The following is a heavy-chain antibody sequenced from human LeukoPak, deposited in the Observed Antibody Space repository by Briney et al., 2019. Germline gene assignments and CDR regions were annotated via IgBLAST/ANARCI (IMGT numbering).Heavy chain of an antibody. D-gene: IGHD5-24*01. J-gene: IGHJ6*03. Sequence: GGSLRLSCAASGFTVSGNEMSWVRQAPGKGLEWVSSISGGSTYYADSRKGRFTISRDNSKNTLHLQMNSLRAEDTAVYYCAKGGNYNSYYSYMDVWGKGTTVTVSS. CDR2: ISGGST. CDR1: GFTVSGNE. V-gene: IGHV3-38-3*01. CDR3: AKGGNYNSYYSYMDV.